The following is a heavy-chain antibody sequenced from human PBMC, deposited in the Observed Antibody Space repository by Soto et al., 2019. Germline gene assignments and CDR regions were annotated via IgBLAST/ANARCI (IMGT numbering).Heavy chain of an antibody. J-gene: IGHJ5*02. CDR3: ACERSGISYA. D-gene: IGHD1-26*01. CDR1: GYTFTSYD. CDR2: MNPNSGNT. V-gene: IGHV1-8*01. Sequence: QVQRVQSGAEVKKPGASVKVSCKASGYTFTSYDINWVRQDTGQGLERTGWMNPNSGNTGYAQKFQGRVTMTRNTPMSTADMESNSINSPDTAVYYCACERSGISYAWCQGTVVTVTS.